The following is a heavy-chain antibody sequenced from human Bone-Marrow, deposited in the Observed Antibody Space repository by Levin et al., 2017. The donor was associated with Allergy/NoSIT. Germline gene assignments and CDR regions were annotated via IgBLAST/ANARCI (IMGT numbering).Heavy chain of an antibody. Sequence: PGGSLRLSCAASGFTFSNDGMHWVRQAPGKGLEWVAVISNDGSDKFYADSVKGRFTISRDDSENTLYLQMNSLRGEDTAVYYCAKDRSGAWSFDYWGQGTLVSVSS. CDR2: ISNDGSDK. D-gene: IGHD5-12*01. J-gene: IGHJ4*02. CDR1: GFTFSNDG. V-gene: IGHV3-30*18. CDR3: AKDRSGAWSFDY.